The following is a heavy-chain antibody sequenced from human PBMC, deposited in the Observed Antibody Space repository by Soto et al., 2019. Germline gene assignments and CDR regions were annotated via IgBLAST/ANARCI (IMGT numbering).Heavy chain of an antibody. J-gene: IGHJ6*02. Sequence: AASVKVSCKASGYTFTSYGISWVRQAPGQGLEWMGWISAYNGNTNYAQKLQGRVTMTTDTSTSTAYMELRSLRSDDTAVYYCARDTQLRFLEWLPAYYYYYAMDVWGQGTTVTVSS. CDR3: ARDTQLRFLEWLPAYYYYYAMDV. CDR1: GYTFTSYG. V-gene: IGHV1-18*01. D-gene: IGHD3-3*01. CDR2: ISAYNGNT.